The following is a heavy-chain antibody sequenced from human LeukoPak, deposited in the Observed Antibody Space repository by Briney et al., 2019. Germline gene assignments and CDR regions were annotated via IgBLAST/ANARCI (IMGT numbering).Heavy chain of an antibody. D-gene: IGHD4-17*01. Sequence: GESLKISCKGSGYSFAINWIGWVRPMPGKGLEWMGVIYPGDSDTRYSPSFQGQVTISADMSINTAYLQWSSLKVSDTAMYYCARSSDYVFDYWGQGTLVTVSS. CDR2: IYPGDSDT. V-gene: IGHV5-51*01. J-gene: IGHJ4*02. CDR1: GYSFAINW. CDR3: ARSSDYVFDY.